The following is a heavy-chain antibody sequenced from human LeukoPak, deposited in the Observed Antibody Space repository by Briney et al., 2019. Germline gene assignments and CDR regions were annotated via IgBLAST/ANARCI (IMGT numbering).Heavy chain of an antibody. CDR1: GFTFTDYY. CDR2: ISSSGTTI. D-gene: IGHD4-17*01. J-gene: IGHJ6*03. CDR3: ARLRYGYYYMDV. V-gene: IGHV3-11*01. Sequence: PGGSLRLSCAASGFTFTDYYMTWIRQAPGEGLEWVSYISSSGTTIYYADSVKGRFTISRDNAKNSLFLQMNSLRAEDTAVYYCARLRYGYYYMDVWGKGTTVTVSS.